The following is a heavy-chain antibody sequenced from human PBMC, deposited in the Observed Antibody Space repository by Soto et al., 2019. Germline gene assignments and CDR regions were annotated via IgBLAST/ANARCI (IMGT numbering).Heavy chain of an antibody. V-gene: IGHV3-11*01. J-gene: IGHJ4*02. CDR2: ISSSGSTI. CDR3: ARVSSYYDFWSGYHYKYYFDY. D-gene: IGHD3-3*01. Sequence: GGSLRLSSAASGFTFSDYYMSWIRQAPGKGLEWVSYISSSGSTIYYADSVKGRFTISRDNAKNSLYLQMNSLRAEDTAVYYCARVSSYYDFWSGYHYKYYFDYWGQGTLVTVSS. CDR1: GFTFSDYY.